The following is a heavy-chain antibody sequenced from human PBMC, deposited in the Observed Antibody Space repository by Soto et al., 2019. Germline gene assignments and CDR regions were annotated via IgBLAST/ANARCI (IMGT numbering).Heavy chain of an antibody. CDR3: ARGDSPYVWFSEF. Sequence: QEHLVQSGAEVKKPGSSVKVSCKDSGGLFSGYAISWVRQAPGQGLEWMGGIIPVFGTPFYAQKFQGRVTITADESTNTAYLELSSLRSEDTAMYYCARGDSPYVWFSEFWGQGSLVTVSS. V-gene: IGHV1-69*01. D-gene: IGHD3-10*01. J-gene: IGHJ4*02. CDR1: GGLFSGYA. CDR2: IIPVFGTP.